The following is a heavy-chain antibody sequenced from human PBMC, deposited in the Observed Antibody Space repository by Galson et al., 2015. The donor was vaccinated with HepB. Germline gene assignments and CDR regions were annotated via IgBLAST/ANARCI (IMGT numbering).Heavy chain of an antibody. CDR1: GGSISSSSYY. CDR3: ARLGIAARP. Sequence: ETLSLTCTVSGGSISSSSYYWGWIRQPPGKGLEWIGSIYYSGSTYYNPSLKSRVTISVDTSKNQFSLKLSSVTAADTAVYYCARLGIAARPWGQGTLVTVSS. J-gene: IGHJ5*02. V-gene: IGHV4-39*01. D-gene: IGHD6-6*01. CDR2: IYYSGST.